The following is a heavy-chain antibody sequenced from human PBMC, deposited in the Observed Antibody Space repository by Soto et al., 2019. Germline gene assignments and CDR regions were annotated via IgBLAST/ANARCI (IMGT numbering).Heavy chain of an antibody. V-gene: IGHV4-34*01. CDR2: IDYLGNT. D-gene: IGHD2-21*01. CDR1: GGSFSGLS. CDR3: ARSRKSGDHSLGLEY. J-gene: IGHJ4*02. Sequence: NPSETLSLTCAVYGGSFSGLSWNWIRQSPGKKLEWIGEIDYLGNTNYNPSLRSRVILSVDASKNQFSLNVKSVTAADAANYYCARSRKSGDHSLGLEYWSRGTLVTVSS.